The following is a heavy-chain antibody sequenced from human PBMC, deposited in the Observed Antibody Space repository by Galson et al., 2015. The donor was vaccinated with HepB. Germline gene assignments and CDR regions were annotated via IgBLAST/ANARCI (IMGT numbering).Heavy chain of an antibody. V-gene: IGHV6-1*01. D-gene: IGHD6-6*01. CDR2: TYYRSKWYN. Sequence: CAISGDSVSSNSAAWNWIRQSPSRGLEWLGRTYYRSKWYNDYAVSVKSRITINPDTSKNQFSLQLNSVTPEDTAVYYCARGHTLNWLVRYYYYYMDGWGKGTTVTVSS. J-gene: IGHJ6*03. CDR1: GDSVSSNSAA. CDR3: ARGHTLNWLVRYYYYYMDG.